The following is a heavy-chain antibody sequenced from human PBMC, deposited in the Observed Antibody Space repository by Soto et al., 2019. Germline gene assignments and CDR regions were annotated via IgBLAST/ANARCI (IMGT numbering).Heavy chain of an antibody. D-gene: IGHD2-2*01. Sequence: QVQLVESGGGVVQPGRSLRLSCAASGFTFSSYAMHWVRQAPGKGLEWVAVISYDGSNKYYADSVKGRFTISRDNSKNTLYLQMNSLRAEDTAVYYCARDIFTSYHVPPYGMDVWGQGTTVTVSS. J-gene: IGHJ6*02. CDR3: ARDIFTSYHVPPYGMDV. CDR2: ISYDGSNK. V-gene: IGHV3-30-3*01. CDR1: GFTFSSYA.